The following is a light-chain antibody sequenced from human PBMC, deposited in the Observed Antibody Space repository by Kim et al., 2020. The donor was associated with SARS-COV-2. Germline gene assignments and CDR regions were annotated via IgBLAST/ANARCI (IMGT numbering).Light chain of an antibody. CDR3: AAWDDSLSGPV. V-gene: IGLV1-44*01. CDR2: SNN. J-gene: IGLJ2*01. Sequence: QPVLTQPPSASGTPGQRVTISCSGSSSNIGSKTVNWYQQLPGTAPQLLIYSNNQRPSGVPDRFSGSKSGTSASLAISGLQSEDEADYYCAAWDDSLSGPVFGGGTQLTVL. CDR1: SSNIGSKT.